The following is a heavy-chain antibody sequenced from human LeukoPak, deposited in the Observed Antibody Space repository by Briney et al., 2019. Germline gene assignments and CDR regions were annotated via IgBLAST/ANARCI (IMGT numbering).Heavy chain of an antibody. Sequence: PGGSLRLSCAASGFTFSSYGMHWVRQAPGKGLEWVAVIWYDGSNKYYADSVKGRFTISRDNAKNSLYLQMNSLRAEDTAVYYCARDYGQYYYGSGRMTYYFDYWGQGTLVTVSS. D-gene: IGHD3-10*01. CDR2: IWYDGSNK. CDR3: ARDYGQYYYGSGRMTYYFDY. CDR1: GFTFSSYG. J-gene: IGHJ4*02. V-gene: IGHV3-33*01.